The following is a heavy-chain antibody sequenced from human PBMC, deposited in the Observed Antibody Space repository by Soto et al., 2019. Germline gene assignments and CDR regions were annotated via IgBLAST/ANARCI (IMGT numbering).Heavy chain of an antibody. D-gene: IGHD3-9*01. CDR2: IISLFGTT. J-gene: IGHJ6*02. V-gene: IGHV1-69*01. CDR3: TSGTNYDLLMAYYYGMDV. CDR1: GGSLRSYL. Sequence: QVQLVQSGAEVRKPGSSVKVSCKASGGSLRSYLITWVRQAPGQGLEWMGGIISLFGTTNYAQKFQGTVTITADASTSTSNMDISNLTSGDTAIYYCTSGTNYDLLMAYYYGMDVRGQGTTVIVSS.